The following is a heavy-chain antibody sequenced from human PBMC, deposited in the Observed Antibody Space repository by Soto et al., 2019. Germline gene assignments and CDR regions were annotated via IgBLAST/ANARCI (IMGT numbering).Heavy chain of an antibody. CDR3: ARERVIYSGYDPVVNYGMDV. V-gene: IGHV3-33*01. J-gene: IGHJ6*02. Sequence: QPGGSLRLSCAAFGFTFSSYGMHWVRQAPGKGLEWVAVIWYDGSNKYYADSVKGRFTISRDNSKNTPYLQMNSLRAEDTAVYYCARERVIYSGYDPVVNYGMDVWGQGTTVAVSS. D-gene: IGHD5-12*01. CDR2: IWYDGSNK. CDR1: GFTFSSYG.